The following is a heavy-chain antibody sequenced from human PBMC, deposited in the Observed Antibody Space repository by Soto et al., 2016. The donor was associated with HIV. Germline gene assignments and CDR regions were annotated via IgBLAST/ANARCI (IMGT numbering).Heavy chain of an antibody. CDR1: GFTFSYSG. V-gene: IGHV3-33*01. Sequence: VQLVESGGGVVQPGRSLRLSCAASGFTFSYSGLHWVRQAPGKGLEWVAVIWYDGSNQKLCRLREGRFTSPETIPNNMVYLQMNSLESRRTRLVYYCARGHSKVAGFPASGDQGTLVTVS. CDR3: ARGHSKVAGFPAS. CDR2: IWYDGSNQ. J-gene: IGHJ4*02. D-gene: IGHD6-19*01.